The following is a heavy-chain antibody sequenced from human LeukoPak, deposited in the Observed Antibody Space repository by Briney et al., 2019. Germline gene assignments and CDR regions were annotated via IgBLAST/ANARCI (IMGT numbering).Heavy chain of an antibody. V-gene: IGHV4-59*11. CDR1: GRSISSHY. D-gene: IGHD3-16*01. CDR2: IYYSGST. Sequence: PSDTLSLTCTLSGRSISSHYWRCPRQPPGEGREWIGYIYYSGSTNYNPSLKSRVTTSVDTSKKQFSLKLSSVTAADTAVYYCARGRGKVYFDYWGQGTLVTVSS. CDR3: ARGRGKVYFDY. J-gene: IGHJ4*02.